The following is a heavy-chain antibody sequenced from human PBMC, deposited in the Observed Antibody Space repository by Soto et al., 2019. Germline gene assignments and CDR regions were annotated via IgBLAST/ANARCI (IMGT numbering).Heavy chain of an antibody. CDR3: ARDNKGYCSGGSCPTHGFQH. J-gene: IGHJ1*01. D-gene: IGHD2-15*01. V-gene: IGHV3-33*01. CDR2: IWYDGSNK. CDR1: GFTFSSYG. Sequence: GGSLRLSCAASGFTFSSYGMHWVRQAPGKGLEWVAVIWYDGSNKYYADSVKGRFPISRDNSKNTRYLQMNSPRAEETAVYYCARDNKGYCSGGSCPTHGFQHWGQGTLVTVSS.